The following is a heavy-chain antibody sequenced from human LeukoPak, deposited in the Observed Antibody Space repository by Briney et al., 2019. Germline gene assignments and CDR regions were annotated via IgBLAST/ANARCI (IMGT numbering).Heavy chain of an antibody. D-gene: IGHD5-12*01. CDR3: AGYSGFDWRNYFDY. CDR1: GVSITNSLYY. V-gene: IGHV4-39*01. J-gene: IGHJ4*02. CDR2: IHYGGNT. Sequence: PSETLSLTCTLSGVSITNSLYYWGWVRQPPGKELDWIGTIHYGGNTYYNPSLRSRVTISVDSSSNQFSLRLSSMTAADTAVYYCAGYSGFDWRNYFDYWGQGFLVTVSS.